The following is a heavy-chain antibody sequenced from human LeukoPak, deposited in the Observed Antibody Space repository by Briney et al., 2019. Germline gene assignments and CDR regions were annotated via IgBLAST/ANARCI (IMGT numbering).Heavy chain of an antibody. CDR1: GFTFSDFA. V-gene: IGHV3-64*01. D-gene: IGHD3-3*01. CDR2: ISSNGISP. CDR3: VRAHSIHDYHYGIDV. Sequence: GGSLRLSCAASGFTFSDFAMHWLRQAPGKGLEYVSTISSNGISPYYANSVKGRLTISRDNYMNMMYLQMGSLRDDDTAVYYCVRAHSIHDYHYGIDVWGHGTTVTVSS. J-gene: IGHJ6*02.